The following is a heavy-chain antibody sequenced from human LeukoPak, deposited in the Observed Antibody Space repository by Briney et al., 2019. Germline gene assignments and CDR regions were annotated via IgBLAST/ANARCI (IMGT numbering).Heavy chain of an antibody. J-gene: IGHJ5*02. CDR3: AKSKWYSGYDCWFDP. CDR1: GFTFSSYS. D-gene: IGHD5-12*01. Sequence: GGSLRLSCAASGFTFSSYSMNWVRQAPGKGLEWVSAISGSGGSTYYADSVKGRFTISRDNSKNTLYLQMNSLRAEDTAVYYCAKSKWYSGYDCWFDPWGQGTLVTVSS. CDR2: ISGSGGST. V-gene: IGHV3-23*01.